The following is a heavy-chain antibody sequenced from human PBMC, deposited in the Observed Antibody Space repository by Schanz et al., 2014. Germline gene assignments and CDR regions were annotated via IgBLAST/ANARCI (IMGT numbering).Heavy chain of an antibody. CDR2: FTHI. V-gene: IGHV1-2*06. CDR1: GYSFSAYY. J-gene: IGHJ5*02. Sequence: QVQLVQSGAELKNPGASVKVSCKASGYSFSAYYIHWMRQAPGQGLEWLGRFTHISQNFQGRVTMTTDTSTSTAYMELRSLKSDDTAVYYCARDKGLCTNYDFWSGRCAWFDPWGQGTLVTVSS. D-gene: IGHD3-3*01. CDR3: ARDKGLCTNYDFWSGRCAWFDP.